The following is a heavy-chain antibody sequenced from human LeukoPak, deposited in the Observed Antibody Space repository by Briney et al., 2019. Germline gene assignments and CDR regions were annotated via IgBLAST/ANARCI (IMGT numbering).Heavy chain of an antibody. CDR1: GFTFSTYW. CDR2: IKGDESAR. CDR3: ARDVGGSLDY. Sequence: GRSLRLSCAASGFTFSTYWMAWVRQAQGKGGEWVANIKGDESARHQADSVKGRFTISRDNAQNSVYLQMSSLRGEDTAVYYCARDVGGSLDYWGQGTLVTVSS. D-gene: IGHD1-26*01. V-gene: IGHV3-7*01. J-gene: IGHJ4*02.